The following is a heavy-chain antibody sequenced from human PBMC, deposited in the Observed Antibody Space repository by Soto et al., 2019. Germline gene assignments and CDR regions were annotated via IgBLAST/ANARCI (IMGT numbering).Heavy chain of an antibody. J-gene: IGHJ3*02. Sequence: PGGSLRLSCTASGFTFSRNVMHWVRQAPGRGLEWVANIRHDGTYKYYVDSVNGRFTISRDNSKNSLYLQMNSLRAEDTAVYYCARLGYCSGGSCYPGAFDIWGQGTMVTVSS. D-gene: IGHD2-15*01. CDR1: GFTFSRNV. V-gene: IGHV3-33*01. CDR2: IRHDGTYK. CDR3: ARLGYCSGGSCYPGAFDI.